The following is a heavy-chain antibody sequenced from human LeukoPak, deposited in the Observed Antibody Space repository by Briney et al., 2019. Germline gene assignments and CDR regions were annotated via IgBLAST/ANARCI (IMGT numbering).Heavy chain of an antibody. CDR1: GGSFSGYY. D-gene: IGHD3-3*01. Sequence: KTSETLSLTCAVYGGSFSGYYWNWIRQPPGKGLEWIGEINHSGSTNYNPSLKSRVTISVDTSKNQFSLKLSSVTAADTAVYYCARQGPSSFTKPFYYYYYYMDVWGKGTTVTISS. CDR2: INHSGST. CDR3: ARQGPSSFTKPFYYYYYYMDV. J-gene: IGHJ6*03. V-gene: IGHV4-34*01.